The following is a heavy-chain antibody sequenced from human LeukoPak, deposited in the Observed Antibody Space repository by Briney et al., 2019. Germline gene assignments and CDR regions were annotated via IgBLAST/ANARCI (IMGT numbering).Heavy chain of an antibody. CDR1: GFTFSSYG. J-gene: IGHJ4*02. V-gene: IGHV3-30*02. CDR2: IRYDGSNK. CDR3: AKEIRFLEWLLYDMGVDY. Sequence: GGSLRLSCAASGFTFSSYGMHWVRQAPGKGLEWVAFIRYDGSNKYYADSVKGRFTISRDNSKNTLYLQMNSLRAEDTAVYYCAKEIRFLEWLLYDMGVDYWGQGTLVTVSS. D-gene: IGHD3-3*01.